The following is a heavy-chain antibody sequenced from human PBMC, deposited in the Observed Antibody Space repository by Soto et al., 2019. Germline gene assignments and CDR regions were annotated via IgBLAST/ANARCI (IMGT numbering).Heavy chain of an antibody. D-gene: IGHD3-16*01. V-gene: IGHV1-2*04. Sequence: QVQLVQSGAEVKKPGASVKVSCKASGYTFTGYYMHWVRQAPGQGLEWMGWINPNSGGTNYAQKFQCWVTMTRDTSISTAYMELSRLRSDDSAVYYCASDRPLGGAIYGMDVWGQGTTVTVSS. CDR2: INPNSGGT. CDR1: GYTFTGYY. CDR3: ASDRPLGGAIYGMDV. J-gene: IGHJ6*02.